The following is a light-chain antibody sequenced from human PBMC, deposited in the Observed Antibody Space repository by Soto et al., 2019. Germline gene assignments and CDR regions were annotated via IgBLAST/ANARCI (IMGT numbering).Light chain of an antibody. Sequence: EIVLTQSPGTLSLSPGERATLTCRASQSVTSNFLAWYQQKPGQAPRLLMYGASRRAAGIPDRFSGSGSGTDFTLPISRLEPEDFAMYYCHQYGSSPLTFGPGTKVDIK. CDR2: GAS. V-gene: IGKV3-20*01. J-gene: IGKJ3*01. CDR1: QSVTSNF. CDR3: HQYGSSPLT.